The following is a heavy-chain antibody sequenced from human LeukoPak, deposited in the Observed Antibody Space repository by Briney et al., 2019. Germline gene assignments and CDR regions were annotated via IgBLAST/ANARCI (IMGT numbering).Heavy chain of an antibody. Sequence: ASVKVSCKVSGYTLTELSMHWVRQAPGKGLEWMGGFDPEDGETIYAQKFQGRVTMTEDTSTDTAYMELSSLRSEDTAVYYCATGPGIVGATAPDYWGQGTLVTVSS. D-gene: IGHD1-26*01. CDR1: GYTLTELS. CDR3: ATGPGIVGATAPDY. CDR2: FDPEDGET. J-gene: IGHJ4*02. V-gene: IGHV1-24*01.